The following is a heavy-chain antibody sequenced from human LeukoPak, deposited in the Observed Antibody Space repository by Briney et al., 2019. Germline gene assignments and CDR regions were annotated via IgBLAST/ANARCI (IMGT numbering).Heavy chain of an antibody. V-gene: IGHV4-34*01. CDR1: GGSFSGYY. CDR2: INHSGST. J-gene: IGHJ5*02. Sequence: SETLSLTCAVYGGSFSGYYWSWIRQPPGKGLEWIGEINHSGSTNYNPSLKSRVTISVDTSKNQFSLKLSSVTAADTAVYYCARRRRGWLEGGYWFDPWGQGTLVTVSS. D-gene: IGHD3-10*01. CDR3: ARRRRGWLEGGYWFDP.